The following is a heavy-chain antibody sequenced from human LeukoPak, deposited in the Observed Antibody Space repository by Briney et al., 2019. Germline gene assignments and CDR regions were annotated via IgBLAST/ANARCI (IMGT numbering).Heavy chain of an antibody. J-gene: IGHJ4*02. CDR1: GGTFSSYA. V-gene: IGHV1-69*13. CDR3: ASHRGAVTTLPFY. Sequence: SVKVSCKASGGTFSSYAISWVRQAPGQGLEWMGGIIPIFGTANYAQKFQGRVTITADESTSTAYMELSSLRSEDTAVYYCASHRGAVTTLPFYWGQGTLVTVSS. CDR2: IIPIFGTA. D-gene: IGHD4-11*01.